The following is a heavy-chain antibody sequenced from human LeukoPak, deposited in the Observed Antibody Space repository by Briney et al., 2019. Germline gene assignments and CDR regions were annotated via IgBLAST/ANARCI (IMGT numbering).Heavy chain of an antibody. D-gene: IGHD3-3*01. V-gene: IGHV4-34*01. CDR2: INHSGST. CDR3: ARDGVQNWFDP. CDR1: GGSFTGYY. Sequence: RTSETLSLTCAVYGGSFTGYYWSWIRQPPGKGLEWIGEINHSGSTNYNPSLKSRVTISVDTSKNQFSLKLSSVTAADTAVYYCARDGVQNWFDPWGQGTLVTVSS. J-gene: IGHJ5*02.